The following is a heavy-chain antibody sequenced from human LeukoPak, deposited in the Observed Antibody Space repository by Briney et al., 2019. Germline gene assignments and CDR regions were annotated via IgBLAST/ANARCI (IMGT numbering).Heavy chain of an antibody. Sequence: PSETLSLTCTVSGGSISSGSYYWSWIRQPAGKGLEWIGRIYTSGSTNYNPSLKSRVTISVDTSKNQFSLKLSSVTAADTAVYYCARSLITIFGVVTFDYWGQGTLVTVSS. D-gene: IGHD3-3*01. J-gene: IGHJ4*02. V-gene: IGHV4-61*02. CDR3: ARSLITIFGVVTFDY. CDR1: GGSISSGSYY. CDR2: IYTSGST.